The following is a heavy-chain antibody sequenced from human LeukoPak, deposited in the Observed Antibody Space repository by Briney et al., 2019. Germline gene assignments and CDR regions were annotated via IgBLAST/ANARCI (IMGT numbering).Heavy chain of an antibody. Sequence: GGSLRLSCAVSGFTFRFYGMSWVRQAPGKGLEWVSYISSDTGTTYYVDSVKGRFTISRDDAANSLYLQMNSLRAEDTAMYYCARPTEPGWTTPHAFDIWGQGTMVTVSS. V-gene: IGHV3-48*01. J-gene: IGHJ3*02. CDR2: ISSDTGTT. D-gene: IGHD4-17*01. CDR3: ARPTEPGWTTPHAFDI. CDR1: GFTFRFYG.